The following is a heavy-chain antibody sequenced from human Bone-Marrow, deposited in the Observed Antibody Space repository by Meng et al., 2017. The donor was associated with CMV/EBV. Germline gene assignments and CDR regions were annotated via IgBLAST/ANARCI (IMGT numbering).Heavy chain of an antibody. Sequence: KASRPPLEKPTPTLTLTCTFSGLALSTSGVGGACIRPPPGKALEWLALIYWDDDKRYSPSLKSRLTITKYTSKNQVVLTMTNMDPVDTATYYYAHTPSTMVRGVDWGQGTLVTVSS. CDR1: GLALSTSGVG. J-gene: IGHJ4*02. D-gene: IGHD3-10*01. CDR2: IYWDDDK. CDR3: AHTPSTMVRGVD. V-gene: IGHV2-5*02.